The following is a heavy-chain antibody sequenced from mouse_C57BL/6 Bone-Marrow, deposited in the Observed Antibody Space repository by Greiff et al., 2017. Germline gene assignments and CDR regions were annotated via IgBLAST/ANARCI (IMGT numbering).Heavy chain of an antibody. V-gene: IGHV1-5*01. CDR2: IYPGNSDT. Sequence: VKQRPGQGLEWIGVIYPGNSDTSYNQKFKGKAKLTAVTSASTAYMELSSLTNEDSAVYYCTWYYYAMDYWGQGTSVTVSS. CDR3: TWYYYAMDY. J-gene: IGHJ4*01.